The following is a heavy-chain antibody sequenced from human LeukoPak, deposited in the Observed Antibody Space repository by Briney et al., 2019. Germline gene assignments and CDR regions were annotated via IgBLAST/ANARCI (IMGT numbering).Heavy chain of an antibody. V-gene: IGHV3-23*01. CDR3: AKARSPGYLGYSSSPNNWFDP. CDR1: GFTVSSNY. Sequence: GGSLRLSCAASGFTVSSNYMSWVRQAPGEGLEWVSAISGSGGSTYYADSVKGRFTISRDNSKNTLYLQMSSLRAEDTAVYYCAKARSPGYLGYSSSPNNWFDPWGQGTLVTVSS. J-gene: IGHJ5*02. D-gene: IGHD6-13*01. CDR2: ISGSGGST.